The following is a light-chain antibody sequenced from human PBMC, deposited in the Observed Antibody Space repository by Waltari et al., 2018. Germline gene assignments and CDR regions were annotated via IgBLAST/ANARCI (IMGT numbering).Light chain of an antibody. CDR2: AAS. CDR1: QSISSY. CDR3: QQSYSTPPYT. V-gene: IGKV1-39*01. J-gene: IGKJ2*01. Sequence: DIQMTQSPSSLSASVGDRVTITCRASQSISSYLNWYQQKPGKAPKPLIYAASSLQSGVPSRFSVSGSGTDFTLTISSLQPEDFATYYCQQSYSTPPYTFGQGTKLEIK.